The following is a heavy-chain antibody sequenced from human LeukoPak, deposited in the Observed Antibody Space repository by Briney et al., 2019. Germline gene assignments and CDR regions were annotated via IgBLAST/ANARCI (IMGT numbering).Heavy chain of an antibody. CDR3: ARDRAARFGY. V-gene: IGHV3-30-3*01. Sequence: PGGSLRLSCAASGFTFSSCAMHWVRQAPGKGLEWVAVISYDGSNKYYADSVKGRFTISRDNSKNTLYLQMNSLRAEDTAVYYCARDRAARFGYWGQGTLVTVSS. CDR2: ISYDGSNK. CDR1: GFTFSSCA. J-gene: IGHJ4*02. D-gene: IGHD6-6*01.